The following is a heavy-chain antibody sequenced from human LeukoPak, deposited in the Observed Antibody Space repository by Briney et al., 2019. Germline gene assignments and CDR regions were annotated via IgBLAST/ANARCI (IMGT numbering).Heavy chain of an antibody. CDR3: ARVAAAGSNPD. J-gene: IGHJ4*02. V-gene: IGHV1-18*01. Sequence: ASVTVSCKASGYIFTTYAITWVRQAPGQGLEWMGGISAFNGNANYAQKFQGRVTLTTDTSTRTAYMELRSLRSDDTAVYYCARVAAAGSNPDWGQGTLVTVSS. D-gene: IGHD6-13*01. CDR2: ISAFNGNA. CDR1: GYIFTTYA.